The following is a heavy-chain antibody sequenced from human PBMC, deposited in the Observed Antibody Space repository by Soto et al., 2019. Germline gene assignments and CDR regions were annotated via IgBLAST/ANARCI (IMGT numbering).Heavy chain of an antibody. D-gene: IGHD2-21*01. CDR1: GFTFNNYA. CDR3: GRGGDYPSVNYQRHSYYYAMDV. J-gene: IGHJ6*02. V-gene: IGHV3-23*01. Sequence: GGSLRLSCAASGFTFNNYAMSWVRQAPGKGLEWVSTISGSGVMTYYADSVKGRFTISRDISKNTLDLQMNSLRAEDTALYYWGRGGDYPSVNYQRHSYYYAMDVWGQGTTVTVSS. CDR2: ISGSGVMT.